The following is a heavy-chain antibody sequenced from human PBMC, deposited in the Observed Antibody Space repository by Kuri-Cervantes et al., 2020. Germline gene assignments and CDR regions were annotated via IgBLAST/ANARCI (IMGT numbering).Heavy chain of an antibody. D-gene: IGHD4-17*01. J-gene: IGHJ4*02. Sequence: SETLSLTCAVSGGSISSGGYSWSWIRQPPGKGLEWIGYINHSGSTYYNPSLKSRVTISVDRSKNQFSLKVNSVTAADTAVYYCARANGDYYFDYWGQGTLVTVSS. CDR2: INHSGST. CDR3: ARANGDYYFDY. V-gene: IGHV4-30-2*01. CDR1: GGSISSGGYS.